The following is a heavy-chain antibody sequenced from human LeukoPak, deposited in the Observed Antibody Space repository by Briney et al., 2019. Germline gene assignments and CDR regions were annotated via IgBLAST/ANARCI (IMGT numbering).Heavy chain of an antibody. CDR1: GFTFSSYE. J-gene: IGHJ6*02. V-gene: IGHV3-48*03. CDR3: ARALVVYYYTDV. CDR2: ISSSGDTM. Sequence: PGGSLRLSCAASGFTFSSYEMNWVRQAPGKGLEWVSYISSSGDTMYYADSVRGRFTISRDNAKNSLYLQMNSLRAEDTAVYYCARALVVYYYTDVWGQGTTVTVSS. D-gene: IGHD2-15*01.